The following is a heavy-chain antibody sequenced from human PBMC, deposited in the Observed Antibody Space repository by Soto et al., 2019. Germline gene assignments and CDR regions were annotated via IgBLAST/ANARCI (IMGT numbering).Heavy chain of an antibody. CDR3: ARESGWLAIEYFQH. J-gene: IGHJ1*01. V-gene: IGHV1-18*01. CDR1: GYAFTSYG. D-gene: IGHD6-19*01. Sequence: ASVKVSCKASGYAFTSYGISWVRQAPGQGLEWMGWISAYNGNTNYAQKLQGIVTMTTDTSTSTAYMELRSLRSDDTAVYYCARESGWLAIEYFQHWGQGTLVTVSS. CDR2: ISAYNGNT.